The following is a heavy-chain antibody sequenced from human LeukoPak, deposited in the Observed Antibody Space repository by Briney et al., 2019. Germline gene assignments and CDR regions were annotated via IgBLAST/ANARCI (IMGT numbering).Heavy chain of an antibody. V-gene: IGHV4-30-4*01. Sequence: SQTLSLTCTVSGCSISSGYYYWSWLRQPPGKGLEWIGYIYYSGSTYYNPSLKSRVTISVDTSKNQFSLKLSSVTAADTAVYYCARGHRYCSGGSCYSVNWFDPWGQGTLVTVSS. CDR2: IYYSGST. CDR1: GCSISSGYYY. D-gene: IGHD2-15*01. CDR3: ARGHRYCSGGSCYSVNWFDP. J-gene: IGHJ5*02.